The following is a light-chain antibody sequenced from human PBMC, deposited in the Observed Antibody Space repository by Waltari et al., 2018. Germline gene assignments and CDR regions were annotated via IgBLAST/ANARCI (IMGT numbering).Light chain of an antibody. Sequence: DIQMTQSPSSLSASVGDTVTIVCRASQSISIYLNWYQQQPGTPPKLLIFSATRLQSGVPSRFSGSGSGTEFTLTITSLQPEDFATYFCQQSNIMGTFGPGTTVDIK. CDR3: QQSNIMGT. CDR1: QSISIY. J-gene: IGKJ3*01. V-gene: IGKV1-39*01. CDR2: SAT.